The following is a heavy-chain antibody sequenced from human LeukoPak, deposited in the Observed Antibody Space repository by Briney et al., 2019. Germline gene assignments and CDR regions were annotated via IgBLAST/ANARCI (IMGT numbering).Heavy chain of an antibody. J-gene: IGHJ4*02. CDR3: ARFEPGPDYGDYIDY. D-gene: IGHD4-17*01. V-gene: IGHV3-11*01. CDR1: GFTFSDYY. CDR2: ISSSGSTI. Sequence: GGSLRLSCAASGFTFSDYYMSWIRQAPGKGLKWVSYISSSGSTIYYADSVKGRFTISRDNAKNSLYLQMNSLRAEDTAVYYCARFEPGPDYGDYIDYWGQGTLVTVSS.